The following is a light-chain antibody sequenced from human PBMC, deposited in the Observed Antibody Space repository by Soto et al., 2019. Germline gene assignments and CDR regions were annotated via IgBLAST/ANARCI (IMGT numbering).Light chain of an antibody. CDR1: QSVSSSY. V-gene: IGKV3-20*01. J-gene: IGKJ5*01. CDR3: QQYGSSPPIT. Sequence: ERVITPSPATRSVSPGARATLSCRASQSVSSSYLAWYQQKPGQAPRLLIYGASSRATGIPDRFSGSGSGTDFTLTISRLEPEDFAVYYCQQYGSSPPITFGQGTRLEI. CDR2: GAS.